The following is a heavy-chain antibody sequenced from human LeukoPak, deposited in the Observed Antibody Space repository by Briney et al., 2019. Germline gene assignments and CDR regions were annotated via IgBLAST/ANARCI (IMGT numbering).Heavy chain of an antibody. J-gene: IGHJ3*02. D-gene: IGHD2-15*01. CDR1: GGSFSGYY. V-gene: IGHV4-34*01. CDR2: INHSGGT. CDR3: ARGPVGSHAFDI. Sequence: SETLSLTCAVYGGSFSGYYWSWIRQPPGKGLEWIGEINHSGGTNYNPSLKSRVTISVDTSKNQFSLKLSSVTAADTAVYYCARGPVGSHAFDIWGQGTMVTVSS.